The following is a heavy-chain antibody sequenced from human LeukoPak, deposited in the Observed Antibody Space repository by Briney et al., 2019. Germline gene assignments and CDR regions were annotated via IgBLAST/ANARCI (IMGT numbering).Heavy chain of an antibody. V-gene: IGHV3-9*01. Sequence: GGSLRLSCAASGFTFDDYAMHWVRQAPGKGLEWVSGSIWNSGSIGYADSVKGRFTISRDNAKNSLYLQMNSLRAEDTALYYCAKDIAQYSYGLGYFDYWGQGTLVTVSS. CDR3: AKDIAQYSYGLGYFDY. CDR2: SIWNSGSI. J-gene: IGHJ4*02. D-gene: IGHD5-18*01. CDR1: GFTFDDYA.